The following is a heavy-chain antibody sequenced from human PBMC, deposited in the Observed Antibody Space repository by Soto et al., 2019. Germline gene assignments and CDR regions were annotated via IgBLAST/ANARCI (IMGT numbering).Heavy chain of an antibody. CDR1: GGSISSGGYS. CDR2: IYHSGST. D-gene: IGHD2-2*02. V-gene: IGHV4-30-2*01. CDR3: ARGRGCSSNICYTGIEFDP. Sequence: TLSLTCAVSGGSISSGGYSWSWIRQPPGKGLEWIGYIYHSGSTYYNPSLKSRVTISVDRSKNQFSLKLSSVTAADTAVYYCARGRGCSSNICYTGIEFDPWGQGTFVTLSS. J-gene: IGHJ5*02.